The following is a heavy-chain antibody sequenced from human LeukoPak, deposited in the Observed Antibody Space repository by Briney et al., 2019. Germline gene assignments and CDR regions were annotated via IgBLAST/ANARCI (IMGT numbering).Heavy chain of an antibody. CDR3: ARGHHETGTIWDY. J-gene: IGHJ4*02. V-gene: IGHV4-30-2*01. CDR2: IYHSGST. CDR1: GDSISSSGYY. D-gene: IGHD1-7*01. Sequence: SETLSLTCTVSGDSISSSGYYWSWIRQPPGKGLEWIAYIYHSGSTYYSPSLKSRVTISVDRSKNQFSLNLSSVTAADTAVYYCARGHHETGTIWDYWGQGTLVTVSS.